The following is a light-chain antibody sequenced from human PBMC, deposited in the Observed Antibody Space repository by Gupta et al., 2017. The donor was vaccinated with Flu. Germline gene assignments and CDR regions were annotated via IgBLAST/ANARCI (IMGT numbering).Light chain of an antibody. CDR3: QQCNDWPLT. Sequence: PATLSLSPGERATLSCKASQSVRNNLAWYQQKPGQAPRLLIYGASNRAPGIPARFSGSGSGTDFTLTISSLESEDFAVYYCQQCNDWPLTFGEGTKVEIK. V-gene: IGKV3-15*01. CDR1: QSVRNN. J-gene: IGKJ4*02. CDR2: GAS.